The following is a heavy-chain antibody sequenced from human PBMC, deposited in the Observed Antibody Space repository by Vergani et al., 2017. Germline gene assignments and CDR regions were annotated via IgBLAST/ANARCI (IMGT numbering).Heavy chain of an antibody. Sequence: EVQLLESEGGLVQPGGSLRLSCAASGFTFSSYAMSWVRQAPGKGLEWVSAISGSGGSTYYAESVKGRFTIARDNAKNTLYLQMNSLRAEDTAVYYCAKDRLWGYFDYWGQGTLVTVSS. J-gene: IGHJ4*02. D-gene: IGHD5-18*01. V-gene: IGHV3-23*01. CDR3: AKDRLWGYFDY. CDR2: ISGSGGST. CDR1: GFTFSSYA.